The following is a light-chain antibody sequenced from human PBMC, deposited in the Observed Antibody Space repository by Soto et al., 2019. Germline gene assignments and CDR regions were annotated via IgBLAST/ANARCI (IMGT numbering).Light chain of an antibody. V-gene: IGKV1-5*03. J-gene: IGKJ1*01. CDR3: QHYNSYSEA. Sequence: DIQMTQSPSTLSASVGCRVTITCRASQNIIRWVAWYQQKPGKAPKLLIYKASTLKSGVPSRFSGSGYGTEFTLTISSLQTDDFATYYCQHYNSYSEAFGQGTKVDIK. CDR1: QNIIRW. CDR2: KAS.